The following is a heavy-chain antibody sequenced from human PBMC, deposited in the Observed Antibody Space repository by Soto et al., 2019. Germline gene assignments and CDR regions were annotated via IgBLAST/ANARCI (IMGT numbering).Heavy chain of an antibody. J-gene: IGHJ4*02. CDR1: GGYINGYS. V-gene: IGHV4-59*08. D-gene: IGHD4-4*01. Sequence: PSETLSLTCTVSGGYINGYSWSWIRQPPGKGLEWIGYLYYSGSTNYNPSLRSRVTISVDTPRNQFSLKLSSVAAADTAVYYCARHANRNYGLYYFDYWGQETLVTVSS. CDR3: ARHANRNYGLYYFDY. CDR2: LYYSGST.